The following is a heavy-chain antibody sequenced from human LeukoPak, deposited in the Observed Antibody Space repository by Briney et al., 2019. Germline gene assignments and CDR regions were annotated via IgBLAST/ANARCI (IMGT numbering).Heavy chain of an antibody. V-gene: IGHV4-34*01. D-gene: IGHD2-2*01. CDR3: ARGIVVVPAAIQQHYYYGMDV. Sequence: SETLSLTCAVYGGSFSGYYWSWIRQPPGKGLEWIGEINHSGSTNYNPSLKSRVTISVDTSKNQFSLKLSSVTAADTVVYYCARGIVVVPAAIQQHYYYGMDVWGQGTTVTASS. J-gene: IGHJ6*02. CDR1: GGSFSGYY. CDR2: INHSGST.